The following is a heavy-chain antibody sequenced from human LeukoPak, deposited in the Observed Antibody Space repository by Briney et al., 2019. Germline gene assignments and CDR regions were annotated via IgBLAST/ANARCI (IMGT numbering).Heavy chain of an antibody. D-gene: IGHD3-9*01. CDR2: VNHSGST. Sequence: SETLSLTCAVYGGSFSGYYWSWIRQPPGKGLEWVGEVNHSGSTNYNPSLKSRVTISVDTSKNQFSLKLSSVTAADTAVYYCAREAARGRLRYFDWLSSHFDYWGQGTLVTVSS. V-gene: IGHV4-34*09. CDR1: GGSFSGYY. J-gene: IGHJ4*02. CDR3: AREAARGRLRYFDWLSSHFDY.